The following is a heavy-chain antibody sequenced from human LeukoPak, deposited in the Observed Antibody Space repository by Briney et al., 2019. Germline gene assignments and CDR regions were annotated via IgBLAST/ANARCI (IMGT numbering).Heavy chain of an antibody. CDR3: ARDQEVAGHWFDP. Sequence: SETLSLTCSVSGGSISSGSYYWTWVRQPAGRGLEWIGRIYTSGSTNYNPSLKSRVTISIDTSKNHFSLKLTSVTAADTAVYYCARDQEVAGHWFDPWGQGTLVTVSS. CDR2: IYTSGST. V-gene: IGHV4-61*02. J-gene: IGHJ5*02. CDR1: GGSISSGSYY.